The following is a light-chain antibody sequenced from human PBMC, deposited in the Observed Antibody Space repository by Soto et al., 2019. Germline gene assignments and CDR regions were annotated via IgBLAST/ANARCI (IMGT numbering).Light chain of an antibody. V-gene: IGKV1-5*03. J-gene: IGKJ1*01. CDR2: KAS. CDR3: QHYNSYSEA. Sequence: IQLTQSPSSLSASIGDRVTITCRASQGISSSLAWYQQEPGKAPKLLIYKASTLKSGVPSRFSGSGSGTEFTLTISSLQPDDFATYYCQHYNSYSEAFGQGTKVDIK. CDR1: QGISSS.